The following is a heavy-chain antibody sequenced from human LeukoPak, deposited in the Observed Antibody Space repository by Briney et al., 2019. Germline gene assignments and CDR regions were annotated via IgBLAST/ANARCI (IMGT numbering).Heavy chain of an antibody. D-gene: IGHD2-2*01. Sequence: GGSLRLSCAASGFTFSGYSMNWVRQAPGKGLEWVSSISTSSTYIYYADSVKGRFTISRDNAKNSLYLQMNSLRAEDTAVYYCALEMVVVPAAMREYWGQGTLVTVSS. CDR2: ISTSSTYI. CDR1: GFTFSGYS. V-gene: IGHV3-21*01. CDR3: ALEMVVVPAAMREY. J-gene: IGHJ4*02.